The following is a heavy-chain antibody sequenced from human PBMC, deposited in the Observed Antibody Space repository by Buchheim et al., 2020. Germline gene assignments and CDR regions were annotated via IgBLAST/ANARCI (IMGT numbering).Heavy chain of an antibody. Sequence: QVQLVQSGAEVKKPGSSVKVSCKASGGTFSSYAISWVRQAPGQGLEWMGGIIPIFGTANYAQKFQGRVTITADNSTSTAYMELSSLRSEDTAVYYCARDYSRRSCSSTSCYPGRLDYYYMDVWGKGTT. V-gene: IGHV1-69*06. J-gene: IGHJ6*03. CDR1: GGTFSSYA. D-gene: IGHD2-2*01. CDR3: ARDYSRRSCSSTSCYPGRLDYYYMDV. CDR2: IIPIFGTA.